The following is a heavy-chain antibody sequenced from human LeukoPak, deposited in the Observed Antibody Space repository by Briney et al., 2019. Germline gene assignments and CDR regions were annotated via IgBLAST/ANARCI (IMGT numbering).Heavy chain of an antibody. J-gene: IGHJ3*02. CDR3: ARGPTAADGPWAFDI. Sequence: SETLSLTCSVSGGSISSSSYFWGWIRQPPGKGLEWIGSIYYSGSTYYNPSLKSRVTISEDTSKNQFSLNLSSVTASDTAVYYCARGPTAADGPWAFDIWGQGTMVTVSS. CDR2: IYYSGST. CDR1: GGSISSSSYF. D-gene: IGHD6-13*01. V-gene: IGHV4-39*07.